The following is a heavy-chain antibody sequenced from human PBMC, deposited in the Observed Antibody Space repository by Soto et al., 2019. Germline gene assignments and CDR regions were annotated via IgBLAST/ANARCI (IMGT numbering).Heavy chain of an antibody. D-gene: IGHD6-13*01. V-gene: IGHV4-31*03. J-gene: IGHJ4*02. Sequence: SETLSLTCTFSSVTISSAAYYWSWIRQHPGKGLEWIGNIYYNGSTYYSPSLKSRVAISLDTSKNQFSLRLSSVPAADTAVYFCARYLVNGTWSTFHYWGQGRMVTV. CDR2: IYYNGST. CDR1: SVTISSAAYY. CDR3: ARYLVNGTWSTFHY.